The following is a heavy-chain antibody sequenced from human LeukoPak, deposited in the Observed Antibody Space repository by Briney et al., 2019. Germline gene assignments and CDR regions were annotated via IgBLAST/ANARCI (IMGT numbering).Heavy chain of an antibody. CDR1: GGSFSGYY. V-gene: IGHV4-34*01. CDR3: ARTYYDFWSGYYTGFDY. CDR2: INHSGST. D-gene: IGHD3-3*01. Sequence: SETLSLTCAVYGGSFSGYYWSWIRQPPGKGLEWIGEINHSGSTNYNPSLKSRVTISVDTSKNQFSLKLSSVTAADTAVYYCARTYYDFWSGYYTGFDYWGQGTLVTVSS. J-gene: IGHJ4*02.